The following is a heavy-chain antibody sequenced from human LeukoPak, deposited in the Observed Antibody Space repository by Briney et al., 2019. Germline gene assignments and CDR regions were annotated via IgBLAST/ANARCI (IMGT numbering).Heavy chain of an antibody. CDR3: ARASATYSGANWFDP. V-gene: IGHV4-34*01. CDR1: GGSFSGYY. D-gene: IGHD5-12*01. Sequence: PSETLSLTCAVYGGSFSGYYWSWIRQPPGKGLEWIGEINHSGSTNYNPSLKSRVTISVDTSKNQFSLKLSSVTAADTAVYYCARASATYSGANWFDPWGQGTLVTVSS. CDR2: INHSGST. J-gene: IGHJ5*02.